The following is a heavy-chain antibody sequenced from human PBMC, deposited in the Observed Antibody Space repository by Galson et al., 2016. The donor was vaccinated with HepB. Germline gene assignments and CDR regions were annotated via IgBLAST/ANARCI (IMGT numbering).Heavy chain of an antibody. CDR2: ISTDGGNE. CDR3: ARPFDDVGFDFGF. Sequence: SLRLSCAASGFTFSAYAMHWVRQGPGKGLEWVALISTDGGNEHYADSLKGRFTISRDNSKNILYLQMNSLRTEDTAVYFCARPFDDVGFDFGFWGQGTLVTVSS. D-gene: IGHD3-9*01. CDR1: GFTFSAYA. J-gene: IGHJ4*02. V-gene: IGHV3-30*03.